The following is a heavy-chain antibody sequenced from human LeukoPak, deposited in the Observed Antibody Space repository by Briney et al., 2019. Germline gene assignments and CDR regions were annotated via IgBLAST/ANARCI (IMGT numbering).Heavy chain of an antibody. CDR2: IYHSGSI. J-gene: IGHJ6*03. V-gene: IGHV4-39*01. D-gene: IGHD3-3*01. CDR3: ARISYDFWSSYDPHYYHMDV. CDR1: GDSLGSGMYY. Sequence: PSETLSLTCTVSGDSLGSGMYYWGWIRQAPGKGLTWIGSIYHSGSIFYNASFESRVAMSVDPSNNQFSLRLTSVTAADRAIYYCARISYDFWSSYDPHYYHMDVWGKGTTVTVSS.